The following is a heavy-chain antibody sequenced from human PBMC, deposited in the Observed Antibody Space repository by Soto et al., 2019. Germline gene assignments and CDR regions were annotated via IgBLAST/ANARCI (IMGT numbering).Heavy chain of an antibody. V-gene: IGHV1-18*01. CDR2: ISTYNGKT. Sequence: QVQLVQSGGEVKMPGASVKVSCKASGYTFNTYGISWVRQAPGQGLVWMGWISTYNGKTYYAQNFQGRVTMTTDTSTSTAYMELRSLRSDDTAVYFCARDFCSGGSCYSNWLDPWGQGTLVTVSS. CDR1: GYTFNTYG. CDR3: ARDFCSGGSCYSNWLDP. J-gene: IGHJ5*02. D-gene: IGHD2-15*01.